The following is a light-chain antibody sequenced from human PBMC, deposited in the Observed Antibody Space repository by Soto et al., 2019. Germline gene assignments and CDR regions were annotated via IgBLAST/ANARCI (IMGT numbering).Light chain of an antibody. CDR1: SXNIGAGYD. J-gene: IGLJ3*02. CDR2: GNS. Sequence: QSVLTQPPSVSGAPGQRVTISCTGSSXNIGAGYDVHWYQQLPGTAPKLLIYGNSNRPSGVPDRFSGSKSGTSASLAITGXQAXXXADXXCQSYDSSLSGSVFGGGTKLTVL. V-gene: IGLV1-40*01. CDR3: QSYDSSLSGSV.